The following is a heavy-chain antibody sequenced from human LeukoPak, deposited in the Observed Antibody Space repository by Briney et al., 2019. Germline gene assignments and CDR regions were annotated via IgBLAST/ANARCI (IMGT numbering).Heavy chain of an antibody. Sequence: SETLSLTCAVYGGSFSGYYWSWIRQPPGKGLEWIGEINHSGSTNYNPSLKSRVTISVDTSKNQFSLKLSSVTAADTAAYYCARFSVVVTAIWGQGTLVTVSS. CDR2: INHSGST. J-gene: IGHJ4*02. D-gene: IGHD2-21*02. V-gene: IGHV4-34*01. CDR3: ARFSVVVTAI. CDR1: GGSFSGYY.